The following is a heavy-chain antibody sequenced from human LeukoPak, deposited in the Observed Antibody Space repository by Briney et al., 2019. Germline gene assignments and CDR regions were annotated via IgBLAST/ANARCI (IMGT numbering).Heavy chain of an antibody. Sequence: GGSLRLSCAASGFTVSSNYMSWVRQAPGKGLDWVSVIYSGGSTYYADSVKGRFTISRDDSKNTLYLRMNGLRAEDTAVYYCAKVAFRSSSYISGIEYWGQGTLVTVSS. J-gene: IGHJ4*02. CDR3: AKVAFRSSSYISGIEY. CDR1: GFTVSSNY. CDR2: IYSGGST. V-gene: IGHV3-53*01. D-gene: IGHD6-6*01.